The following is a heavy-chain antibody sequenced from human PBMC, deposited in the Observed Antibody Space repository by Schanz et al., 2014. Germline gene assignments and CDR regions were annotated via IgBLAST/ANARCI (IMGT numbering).Heavy chain of an antibody. CDR1: GYTFTSYS. J-gene: IGHJ4*02. CDR2: IIPSLGIA. Sequence: QVQLVQSGAEVKKPGASVKVSCKASGYTFTSYSMHWVRQAPGQGLEWMGRIIPSLGIANYAQKFQGRVTITADRSTSTAYMELSSLRSEDTAVYYCARGYGDSPTDFWGQGTLVTVSS. D-gene: IGHD4-17*01. V-gene: IGHV1-69*09. CDR3: ARGYGDSPTDF.